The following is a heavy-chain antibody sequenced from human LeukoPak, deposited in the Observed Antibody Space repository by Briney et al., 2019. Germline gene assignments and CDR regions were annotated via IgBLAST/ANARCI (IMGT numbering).Heavy chain of an antibody. CDR1: GYTFTSYG. CDR3: ARDGRRYCSSTSCPPDP. V-gene: IGHV1-18*01. Sequence: GASVKVSCKASGYTFTSYGIRWVREAPGQGLEWMGWISAYNGNTNYAQKLQGRVTMTTDTSTSTAYMELRSLRSDDTAVYYCARDGRRYCSSTSCPPDPWGQGTLVTVSS. CDR2: ISAYNGNT. J-gene: IGHJ5*02. D-gene: IGHD2-2*01.